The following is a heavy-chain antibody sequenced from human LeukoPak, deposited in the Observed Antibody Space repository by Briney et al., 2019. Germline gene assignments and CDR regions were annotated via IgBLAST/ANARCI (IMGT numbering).Heavy chain of an antibody. J-gene: IGHJ4*02. D-gene: IGHD3-22*01. Sequence: ASVTVSCKASGYTFTVYYMHWVRQAPGQGLEWMGWINPNSGGTNYAQKFQGRVTMTRNTSISTAYMELSSLRSEDTAVYYCAREWGSYYDSSGYDYWGQGTLVTVSS. V-gene: IGHV1-2*02. CDR3: AREWGSYYDSSGYDY. CDR1: GYTFTVYY. CDR2: INPNSGGT.